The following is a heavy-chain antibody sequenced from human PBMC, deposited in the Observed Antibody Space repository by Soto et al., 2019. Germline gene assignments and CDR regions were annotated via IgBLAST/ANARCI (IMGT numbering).Heavy chain of an antibody. D-gene: IGHD6-19*01. CDR1: GLSITDSEMG. V-gene: IGHV2-26*01. CDR2: IDSSGEK. Sequence: QVTLKESGPVLVKPTETLTLRCTVSGLSITDSEMGVSWIRQPPGQPLEWLAHIDSSGEKSYRTFLKSRLAITKSTSKCQIVLTMTNMDPADTATYYCARRHLAVAVSPWFDPWGQGIPVTVSS. J-gene: IGHJ5*02. CDR3: ARRHLAVAVSPWFDP.